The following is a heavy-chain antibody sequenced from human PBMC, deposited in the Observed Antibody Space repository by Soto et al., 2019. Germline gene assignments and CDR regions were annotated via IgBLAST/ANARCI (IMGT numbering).Heavy chain of an antibody. CDR3: ARVTIFGKPGPDY. D-gene: IGHD3-3*01. CDR2: IFSNDEK. V-gene: IGHV2-26*01. Sequence: DLEWLAHIFSNDEKSYSTSLKSRLTISKDTSKSQVVLTMTNMDPVDTATYYCARVTIFGKPGPDYWGQGTLVTVSS. J-gene: IGHJ4*02.